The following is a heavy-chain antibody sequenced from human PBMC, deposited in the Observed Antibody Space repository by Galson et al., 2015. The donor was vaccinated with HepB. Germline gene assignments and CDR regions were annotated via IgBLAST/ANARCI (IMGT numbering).Heavy chain of an antibody. CDR1: GYTFTTFA. Sequence: SVKVSCKASGYTFTTFAIHWVRQVPGQRLEWMGWINAGNGDTRYSQNFQDRVTITRDTSATTAYMELTSLRSEDTAVYYCARGGLSYDFWRSYFELYSWGQGTLVTVSS. CDR3: ARGGLSYDFWRSYFELYS. CDR2: INAGNGDT. D-gene: IGHD3-3*01. J-gene: IGHJ4*02. V-gene: IGHV1-3*01.